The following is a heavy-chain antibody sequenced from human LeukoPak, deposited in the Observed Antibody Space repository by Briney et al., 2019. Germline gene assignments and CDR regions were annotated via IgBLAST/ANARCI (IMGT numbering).Heavy chain of an antibody. CDR2: INPNSGGT. V-gene: IGHV1-2*04. J-gene: IGHJ4*02. CDR1: GYTFTGSD. D-gene: IGHD3-10*01. Sequence: GASVKASCTASGYTFTGSDMHWVRQAPGHGLEWMGWINPNSGGTNYAQKFPGWVTMTRDTSISTAYMELSRLRSDATAVYYCASGGDYGSGSYLVYWGQGTLVTVSS. CDR3: ASGGDYGSGSYLVY.